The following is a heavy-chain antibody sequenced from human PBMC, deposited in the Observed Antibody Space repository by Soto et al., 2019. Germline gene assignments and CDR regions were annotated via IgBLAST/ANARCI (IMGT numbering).Heavy chain of an antibody. CDR1: GGSISSGGYY. CDR3: AGGSSKSWFDP. V-gene: IGHV4-31*03. Sequence: QVQLQESGPGLVKASQTLSLTRTVSGGSISSGGYYWSWIRQHPGKGLEWIGYIYYNGNTYYNPSLKSRITISLDTSKNQFSLKLTSVTAADTAVYYCAGGSSKSWFDPWGQGTLVTVSS. J-gene: IGHJ5*02. CDR2: IYYNGNT. D-gene: IGHD6-6*01.